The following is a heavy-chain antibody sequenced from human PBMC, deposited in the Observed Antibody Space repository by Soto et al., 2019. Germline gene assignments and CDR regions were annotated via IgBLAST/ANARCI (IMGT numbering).Heavy chain of an antibody. D-gene: IGHD2-2*01. CDR2: ISGSGGST. J-gene: IGHJ3*02. V-gene: IGHV3-23*01. CDR1: GFTFDDYA. Sequence: GGSLRLSCAASGFTFDDYAMHWVRQAPGKGLEWVSAISGSGGSTYYADSVKGRFTISRDNSKNTLYLQMNSLRAEDTAVYYCARGYCSSTSCYDAFDIWGQGTMVTVSS. CDR3: ARGYCSSTSCYDAFDI.